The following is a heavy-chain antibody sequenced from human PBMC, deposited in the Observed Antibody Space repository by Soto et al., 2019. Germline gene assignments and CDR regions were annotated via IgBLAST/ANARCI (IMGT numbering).Heavy chain of an antibody. Sequence: PGGSLRLSCAASGFTFSSYAMHWVRQAPGKGLEWVAVISYDGSNKYYADSVKGRFTISRDNSKYTLYLQMNSLSAEDTAVYYCAISIAVAGEVVYWGQGTLVNVSS. D-gene: IGHD6-19*01. CDR3: AISIAVAGEVVY. CDR1: GFTFSSYA. CDR2: ISYDGSNK. V-gene: IGHV3-30-3*01. J-gene: IGHJ4*02.